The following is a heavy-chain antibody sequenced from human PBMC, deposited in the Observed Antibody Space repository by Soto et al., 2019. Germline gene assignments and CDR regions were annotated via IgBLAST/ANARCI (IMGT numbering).Heavy chain of an antibody. V-gene: IGHV4-59*01. D-gene: IGHD1-26*01. CDR3: ARSLRSGSYYFGY. CDR1: GGSISSYY. Sequence: SETLSLTCTVSGGSISSYYWSWIRQPPGKGLEWIGYIYYSGSTNYNPSLKSRVTISVDTSKNQFSLKLSSVTAADTAVYFWARSLRSGSYYFGYRGQGTLVTVSS. CDR2: IYYSGST. J-gene: IGHJ4*02.